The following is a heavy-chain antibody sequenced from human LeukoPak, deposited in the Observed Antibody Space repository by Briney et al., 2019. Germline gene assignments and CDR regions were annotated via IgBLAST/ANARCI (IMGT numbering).Heavy chain of an antibody. D-gene: IGHD6-13*01. V-gene: IGHV1-46*01. CDR2: INPSGGST. Sequence: EASVKVSCKASGYTFTSYYMHWVRQAPGQGLEWMGIINPSGGSTSYAQKFQGRVTMTRDTSTSTVYMELSSLRSEDTAVYYCARDRIAAAGPARFDYWGQGTLVTVSS. CDR3: ARDRIAAAGPARFDY. J-gene: IGHJ4*02. CDR1: GYTFTSYY.